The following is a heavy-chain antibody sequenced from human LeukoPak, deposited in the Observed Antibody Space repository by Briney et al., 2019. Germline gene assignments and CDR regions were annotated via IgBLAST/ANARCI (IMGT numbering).Heavy chain of an antibody. CDR3: AATTMVRGVIIHYYGMDV. Sequence: TSVKVSCKASGFTFTSSAVQWVRQDRGQRLEWIGWIVVGSGNTNYAQKFQERVTITRDMSTSTAYMELSSLRSEDTAVYYCAATTMVRGVIIHYYGMDVWGKGTTVTVSS. D-gene: IGHD3-10*01. V-gene: IGHV1-58*01. CDR1: GFTFTSSA. CDR2: IVVGSGNT. J-gene: IGHJ6*04.